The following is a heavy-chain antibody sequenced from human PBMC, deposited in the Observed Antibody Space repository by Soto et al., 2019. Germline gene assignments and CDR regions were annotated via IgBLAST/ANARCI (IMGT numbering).Heavy chain of an antibody. CDR2: FDPEDGET. J-gene: IGHJ4*02. D-gene: IGHD3-22*01. CDR3: ATWGPMYDYDSSATGRAFDI. Sequence: ASVKVSCKVSGYTLTELSMHWVRQAPGKGLEWMGGFDPEDGETIYAQKFQGRVTMTEDTSTDTAYMELSSLRSEDTAVYYCATWGPMYDYDSSATGRAFDIWGQGTLVTVSS. V-gene: IGHV1-24*01. CDR1: GYTLTELS.